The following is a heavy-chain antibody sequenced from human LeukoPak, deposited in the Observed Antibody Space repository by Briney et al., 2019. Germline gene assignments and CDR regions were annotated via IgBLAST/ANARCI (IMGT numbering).Heavy chain of an antibody. J-gene: IGHJ4*02. CDR2: INWNGGST. V-gene: IGHV3-20*04. CDR3: ARDTTAAGLHYFDY. Sequence: PGGSLRLSCAASGFTFDDYGMSWVRQAPGKGLEWVSGINWNGGSTGYADSVKGRFTISTDNATHSLYLQTNSLRTEDTALNYCARDTTAAGLHYFDYWGQGTLVTVSS. CDR1: GFTFDDYG. D-gene: IGHD6-13*01.